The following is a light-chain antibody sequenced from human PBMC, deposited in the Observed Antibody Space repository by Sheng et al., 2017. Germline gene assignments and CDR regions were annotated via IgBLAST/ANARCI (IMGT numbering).Light chain of an antibody. CDR3: QQSYITPFT. Sequence: DIQMTQSPSSLSASVGDRVTITCRASQSISSFLNWYQEKPGKARKLLIRAASTLHNGVPSTFSGSGSGTDFTLTISSLQPEHSATYYCQQSYITPFTFGGGTRVEIK. CDR2: AAS. J-gene: IGKJ4*01. CDR1: QSISSF. V-gene: IGKV1-39*01.